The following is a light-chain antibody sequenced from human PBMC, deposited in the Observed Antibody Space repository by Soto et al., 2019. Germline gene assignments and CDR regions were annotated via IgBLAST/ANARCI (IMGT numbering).Light chain of an antibody. J-gene: IGKJ4*01. CDR2: GAS. Sequence: DIMMTQSPATLSVSPGERATLSCRASQSVRSGLAWYQHKPGQAPRLIIYGASTRATGIPVRFSGSGSGTECTLTISSLQSEDVAVYYCQHYNNRPLTFGGGTKVDIK. V-gene: IGKV3-15*01. CDR3: QHYNNRPLT. CDR1: QSVRSG.